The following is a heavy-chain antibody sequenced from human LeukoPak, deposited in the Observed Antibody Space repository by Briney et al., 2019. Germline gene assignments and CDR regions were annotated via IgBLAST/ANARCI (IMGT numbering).Heavy chain of an antibody. CDR2: IYTSGGT. J-gene: IGHJ6*02. V-gene: IGHV4-4*09. D-gene: IGHD2-2*01. CDR1: GDSISSYY. Sequence: PSETLSLTCTVSGDSISSYYWSWIRQPPGKGLEWIGYIYTSGGTNYIPSLKGRVTISIDTSKNQFSLKLSSVTAADTAVYYCARGRGRSTGNFRYYYYGMGVWGQGTTVTVSS. CDR3: ARGRGRSTGNFRYYYYGMGV.